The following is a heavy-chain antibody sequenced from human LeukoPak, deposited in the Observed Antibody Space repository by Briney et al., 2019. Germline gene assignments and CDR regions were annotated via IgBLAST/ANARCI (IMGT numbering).Heavy chain of an antibody. CDR2: IYYSGTT. J-gene: IGHJ3*02. Sequence: SETLSLTCTVSGSSISSSTHYCGWIRQPPGKGLEWIGSIYYSGTTYYNPSLKSRVTISVDTSKNQFSLKLSSVTAADTAVYYCAKYPVSHAFDIWGQGTLVTVSS. CDR1: GSSISSSTHY. D-gene: IGHD2-2*02. V-gene: IGHV4-39*01. CDR3: AKYPVSHAFDI.